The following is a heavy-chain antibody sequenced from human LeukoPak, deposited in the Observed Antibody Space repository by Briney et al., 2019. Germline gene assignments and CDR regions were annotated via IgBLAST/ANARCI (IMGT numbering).Heavy chain of an antibody. CDR1: GGSISSISYY. V-gene: IGHV4-39*07. D-gene: IGHD2-15*01. J-gene: IGHJ5*02. CDR3: ARSGGLYIVVDERWFDP. Sequence: SETLSLTCTVSGGSISSISYYWGWIRQPPGKGLEWIGHIYYSGSTNYNPSLKSRVTISVDTSKNQFSLKLSSVTAADTAVYYCARSGGLYIVVDERWFDPWGQGTLVTVSS. CDR2: IYYSGST.